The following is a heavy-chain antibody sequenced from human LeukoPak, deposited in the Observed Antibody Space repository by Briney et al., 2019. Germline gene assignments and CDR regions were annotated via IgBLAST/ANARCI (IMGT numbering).Heavy chain of an antibody. CDR1: GYTFTSYG. CDR2: ISAYNGNA. V-gene: IGHV1-18*01. Sequence: GASVKVSCKASGYTFTSYGITWVRQAPGQGLEWMGWISAYNGNANYAQKLQGRVTMTTDTSTTTAYMELRSLTSDDTAVYYCARDPVYYGSGSYYNGAFDYWGQGTLVTVSS. J-gene: IGHJ4*02. D-gene: IGHD3-10*01. CDR3: ARDPVYYGSGSYYNGAFDY.